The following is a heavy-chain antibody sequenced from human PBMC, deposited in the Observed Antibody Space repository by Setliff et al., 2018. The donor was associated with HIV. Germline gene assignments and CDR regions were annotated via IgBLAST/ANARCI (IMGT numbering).Heavy chain of an antibody. CDR3: ARGSLLGYFDWLFPD. J-gene: IGHJ4*02. V-gene: IGHV1-2*02. CDR2: VNPNSGGT. CDR1: GYTFTGYY. D-gene: IGHD3-9*01. Sequence: ASVKVSCKASGYTFTGYYMHWVRQAPGQGLEWMGWVNPNSGGTNYAQKFQGRVTMTRDTSISTAYMELSRLRSDDTAVYYCARGSLLGYFDWLFPDWGQGTLVTVSS.